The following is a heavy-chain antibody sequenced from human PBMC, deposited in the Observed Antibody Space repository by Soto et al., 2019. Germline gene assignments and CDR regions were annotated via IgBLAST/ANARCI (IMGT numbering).Heavy chain of an antibody. CDR2: INSGGATM. Sequence: EVQVVESGGGLVQPGGSLRLSCAASGFTFNSFGMNWVRQAPGKGLEWVSYINSGGATMYYADSVKGRFTISRDNAQNSLYMHMNILRAEDTAVYYCAKPLYSDLMGPDSFHIWGQATMVTVSS. D-gene: IGHD4-17*01. V-gene: IGHV3-48*01. CDR3: AKPLYSDLMGPDSFHI. J-gene: IGHJ3*02. CDR1: GFTFNSFG.